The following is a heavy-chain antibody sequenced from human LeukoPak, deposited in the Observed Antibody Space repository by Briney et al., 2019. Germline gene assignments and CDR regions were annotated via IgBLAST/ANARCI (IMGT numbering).Heavy chain of an antibody. Sequence: PSETLSLTCTVSGGSISSYYWSWIRQPPGKGLEWIGYIYYSGSTNYNPSLKSRVTISVDTSKNQFSPKLSSVTAADTAVYYCARRQFSVAGPWDNWFDPWGQGTLVTVSS. CDR3: ARRQFSVAGPWDNWFDP. J-gene: IGHJ5*02. D-gene: IGHD6-19*01. CDR1: GGSISSYY. CDR2: IYYSGST. V-gene: IGHV4-59*08.